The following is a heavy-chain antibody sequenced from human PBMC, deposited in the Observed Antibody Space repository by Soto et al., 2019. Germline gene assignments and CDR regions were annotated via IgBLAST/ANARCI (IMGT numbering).Heavy chain of an antibody. D-gene: IGHD6-19*01. V-gene: IGHV1-69*13. Sequence: SVKVSCKASGGTFSSYAISWVRQAPGQGLEWMGGIILIFGTANYAQKFQGRVTITADESTSTAYMELSSLRSEDTAVYYCAREEGIAVAGTHYFDYWGQGTLVTVSS. CDR2: IILIFGTA. CDR1: GGTFSSYA. J-gene: IGHJ4*02. CDR3: AREEGIAVAGTHYFDY.